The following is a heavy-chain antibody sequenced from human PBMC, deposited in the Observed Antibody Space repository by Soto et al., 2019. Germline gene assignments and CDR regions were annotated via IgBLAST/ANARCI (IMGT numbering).Heavy chain of an antibody. D-gene: IGHD6-19*01. CDR3: ARSRRGAYSSGWYSPSGYYNYGIDV. J-gene: IGHJ6*02. Sequence: PGESLKISCKGSGYSFTRYWIGWVRQMPGKGLEWMGIIYPRDSDTRYSPSLQGQVTISADTSITTAYLQWTSLKASDTAMYYCARSRRGAYSSGWYSPSGYYNYGIDVWGQGTKVTVSS. CDR1: GYSFTRYW. V-gene: IGHV5-51*01. CDR2: IYPRDSDT.